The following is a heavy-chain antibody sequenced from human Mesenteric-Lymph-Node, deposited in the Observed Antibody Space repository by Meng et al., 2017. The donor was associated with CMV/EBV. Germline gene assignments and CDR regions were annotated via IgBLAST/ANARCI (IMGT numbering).Heavy chain of an antibody. CDR3: VRGVASYDFWSGYSYYYDMDV. CDR2: ISSSDYT. D-gene: IGHD3-3*01. V-gene: IGHV3-69-1*01. J-gene: IGHJ6*02. CDR1: GFTFSDYT. Sequence: GGSLRLSCIASGFTFSDYTMNWVRQAPGKGLEWVSTISSSDYTYSADSVRGRFTISRDNAKNSLYPQMNSLRAEDTAVYYCVRGVASYDFWSGYSYYYDMDVWGQGTTVTVSS.